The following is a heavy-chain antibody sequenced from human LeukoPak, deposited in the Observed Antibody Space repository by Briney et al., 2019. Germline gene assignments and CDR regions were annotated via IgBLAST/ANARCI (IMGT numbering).Heavy chain of an antibody. Sequence: PGGSLRLSCAASGFTFSSYAMHWVRQAPGKGLEWVAVIPYDGSNKYYADSVKGRFTISRDNSKNTLYLQMNSLRAEDTAVYYCARADSRLDAFDIWGQGTMVTVSS. CDR2: IPYDGSNK. CDR1: GFTFSSYA. J-gene: IGHJ3*02. D-gene: IGHD3-22*01. V-gene: IGHV3-30*01. CDR3: ARADSRLDAFDI.